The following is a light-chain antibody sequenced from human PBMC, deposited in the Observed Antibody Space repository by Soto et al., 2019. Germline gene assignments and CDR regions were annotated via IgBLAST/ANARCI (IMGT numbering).Light chain of an antibody. CDR2: EVS. CDR1: SSDVGDYNF. J-gene: IGLJ2*01. CDR3: GSYACINKVL. V-gene: IGLV2-8*01. Sequence: QSALTQPPSASGSPGQSVTISCTGTSSDVGDYNFVSWYQQHPGKAPELLIYEVSKRPSGVPDRFSGSKSGNTASLTVSGLQAEDEADYYCGSYACINKVLFGGGTQLTVL.